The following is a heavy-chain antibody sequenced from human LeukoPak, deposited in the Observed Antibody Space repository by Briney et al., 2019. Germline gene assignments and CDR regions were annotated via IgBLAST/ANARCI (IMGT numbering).Heavy chain of an antibody. CDR3: VRGRGNSSSWYWDY. CDR1: GFTFSSYW. D-gene: IGHD6-13*01. J-gene: IGHJ4*02. Sequence: GGSLRLSCAASGFTFSSYWMSWVRQAPGKWLDWVANINQDGSEQYYVDSAKGRLIISRDNGKKSLFLQMNSLRVEDTAVYFCVRGRGNSSSWYWDYWGQGTLVTVSS. CDR2: INQDGSEQ. V-gene: IGHV3-7*02.